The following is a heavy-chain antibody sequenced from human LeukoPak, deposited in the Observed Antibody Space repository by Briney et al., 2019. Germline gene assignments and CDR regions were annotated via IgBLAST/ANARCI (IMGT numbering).Heavy chain of an antibody. D-gene: IGHD6-19*01. CDR1: GFTFSNYA. Sequence: GGSLRLSCAASGFTFSNYAMSWVRQTPGNGLEWVSAIGSDGSSIYYADSVKDRFTISRDNSRNTLYLQMNSLRAEDTAVYYCVRPGLTVASTRWLDPWGQGTLVTVSS. J-gene: IGHJ5*02. CDR2: IGSDGSSI. CDR3: VRPGLTVASTRWLDP. V-gene: IGHV3-23*01.